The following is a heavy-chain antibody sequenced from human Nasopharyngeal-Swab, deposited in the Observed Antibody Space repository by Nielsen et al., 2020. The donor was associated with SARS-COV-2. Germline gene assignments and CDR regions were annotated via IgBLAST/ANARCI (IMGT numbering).Heavy chain of an antibody. CDR2: ISSSSSYV. V-gene: IGHV3-21*01. Sequence: GESLKISCAASGFTFSSYSMNWVRQAPGKGLEWVSSISSSSSYVYYADSVKGRFTISRGNAKNSLYLQMNSLRAEDTAVYYCARGVDSSSWYFPYYYGMDVWGQGTTVTVSS. CDR3: ARGVDSSSWYFPYYYGMDV. D-gene: IGHD6-13*01. CDR1: GFTFSSYS. J-gene: IGHJ6*02.